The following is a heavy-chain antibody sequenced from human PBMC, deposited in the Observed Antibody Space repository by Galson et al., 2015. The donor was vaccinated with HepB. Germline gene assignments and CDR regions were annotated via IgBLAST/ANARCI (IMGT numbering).Heavy chain of an antibody. CDR3: ATDPLTYRRDGYNPPFVILDY. Sequence: SVKVSCKASGYTFTGYYMHWVRQAPGQGLEWMGWINPNSGGTNYAQKFQGWVTMTRDTSISTAYMELSSLRSEDTAVYYCATDPLTYRRDGYNPPFVILDYWGQGTLVTVSS. V-gene: IGHV1-2*04. CDR1: GYTFTGYY. D-gene: IGHD5-24*01. CDR2: INPNSGGT. J-gene: IGHJ4*02.